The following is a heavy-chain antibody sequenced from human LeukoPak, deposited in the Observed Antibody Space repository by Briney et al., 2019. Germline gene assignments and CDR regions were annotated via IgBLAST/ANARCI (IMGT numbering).Heavy chain of an antibody. D-gene: IGHD3-9*01. CDR3: AKGRGYDILTGYDY. CDR2: ISGSGGST. J-gene: IGHJ4*02. CDR1: GFTFGDYA. V-gene: IGHV3-23*01. Sequence: GGSLRLSCTASGFTFGDYAMSWVRQAPGKGLEWVSAISGSGGSTYYADSVKGRFTISRDNSKNTLYLQMNSLRAEDTAVYYCAKGRGYDILTGYDYWGQGTLVTVSS.